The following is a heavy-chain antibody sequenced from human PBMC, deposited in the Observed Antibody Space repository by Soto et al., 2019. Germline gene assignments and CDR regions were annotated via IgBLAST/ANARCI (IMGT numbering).Heavy chain of an antibody. Sequence: VGSLRLSCGASGLSASDNYMGWVRQAPGRGLEWVSVMYAGGDTHYADSVKGRFTISRDKSENTLYLQMNSLRDEDTGVYFCVSRIPSWVFDYWGLGTLVTVSS. CDR1: GLSASDNY. D-gene: IGHD2-21*01. CDR2: MYAGGDT. J-gene: IGHJ4*01. V-gene: IGHV3-53*01. CDR3: VSRIPSWVFDY.